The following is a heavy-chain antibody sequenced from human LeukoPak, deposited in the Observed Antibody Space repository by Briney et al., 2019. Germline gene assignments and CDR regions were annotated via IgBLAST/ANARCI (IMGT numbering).Heavy chain of an antibody. CDR1: GYTFTSYD. CDR3: ARVTEGSGGREDYYYYYMDV. V-gene: IGHV1-8*01. J-gene: IGHJ6*03. CDR2: MNPNSGNT. Sequence: ASVKLSCKASGYTFTSYDINWVRQATGQGLEWRGWMNPNSGNTGYAQTFQGRFTMTRNTSISTAYMELTSLRSGDPAVYYLARVTEGSGGREDYYYYYMDVWGKGTTVTVSS. D-gene: IGHD2-15*01.